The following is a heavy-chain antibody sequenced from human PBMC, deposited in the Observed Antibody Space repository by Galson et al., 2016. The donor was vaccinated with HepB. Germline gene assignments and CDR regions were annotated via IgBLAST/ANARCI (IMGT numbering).Heavy chain of an antibody. CDR2: ISGSGGST. CDR1: GFTFSSYA. D-gene: IGHD2-21*02. Sequence: SLRLSCAASGFTFSSYAMSWVRQAPGKGLEWVSGISGSGGSTYYADSVEGRFTISRDNSKNTLYLQMKSLRPEDTAVYYCAKSLLGVTLVSYYYGMDVWGQGTTVTVSS. J-gene: IGHJ6*02. V-gene: IGHV3-23*01. CDR3: AKSLLGVTLVSYYYGMDV.